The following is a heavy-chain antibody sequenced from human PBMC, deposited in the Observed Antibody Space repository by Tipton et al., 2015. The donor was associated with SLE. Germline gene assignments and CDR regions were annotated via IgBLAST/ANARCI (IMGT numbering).Heavy chain of an antibody. CDR3: ARERRVAVAGTSHYYGMDV. D-gene: IGHD6-19*01. J-gene: IGHJ6*02. CDR1: GFTFSSYS. CDR2: ISSSSSYI. V-gene: IGHV3-21*03. Sequence: SLRLSCAASGFTFSSYSMNWVRQAPGKGLEWVSSISSSSSYIYYADSVKGRFTISRDNAKNSLYLQMNSLRAEDTAVYYCARERRVAVAGTSHYYGMDVWGQGTTVTVSS.